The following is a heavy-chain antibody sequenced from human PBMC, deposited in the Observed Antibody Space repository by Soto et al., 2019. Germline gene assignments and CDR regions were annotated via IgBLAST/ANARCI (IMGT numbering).Heavy chain of an antibody. CDR2: IWYDGSNK. V-gene: IGHV3-33*01. Sequence: QVQLVESGGGVVQPGRSLRLSCAASGFTFSSYGMHWVRQAPGKGLEWVAVIWYDGSNKYYADSVKGRFTISRDNSKNTLYLQMNSXRXEDTAVYYCAREGQWLVPYFDYWGQGTLVTVSS. D-gene: IGHD6-19*01. CDR1: GFTFSSYG. J-gene: IGHJ4*02. CDR3: AREGQWLVPYFDY.